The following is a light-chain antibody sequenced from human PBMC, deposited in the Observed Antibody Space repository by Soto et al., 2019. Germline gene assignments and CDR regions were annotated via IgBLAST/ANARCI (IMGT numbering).Light chain of an antibody. CDR1: QSVSRNY. CDR3: QQYGSTPLT. J-gene: IGKJ4*01. Sequence: EIVLTQSPGTLSLSPGGRATLSCRASQSVSRNYVAWYQQKPGQAPRLLIYDASSRASGIPDRFSGSGSGADFTLSITRLEPEDFALYYCQQYGSTPLTFGGGTKVEIK. CDR2: DAS. V-gene: IGKV3-20*01.